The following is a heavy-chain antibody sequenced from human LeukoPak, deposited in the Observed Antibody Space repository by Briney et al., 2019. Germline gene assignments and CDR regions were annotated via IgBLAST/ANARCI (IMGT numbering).Heavy chain of an antibody. CDR1: GFTFSSYG. J-gene: IGHJ4*02. D-gene: IGHD3-22*01. V-gene: IGHV3-30*02. Sequence: GGSLRLSCVASGFTFSSYGIHWVRQAPGKGLEWVSVIWHDGSNQKHADSVKGRFTVSRDNSKNTLYLQMNSLRAEDTAVYYCAKDGYDGSGAYIDYWGQGTLVTVPS. CDR3: AKDGYDGSGAYIDY. CDR2: IWHDGSNQ.